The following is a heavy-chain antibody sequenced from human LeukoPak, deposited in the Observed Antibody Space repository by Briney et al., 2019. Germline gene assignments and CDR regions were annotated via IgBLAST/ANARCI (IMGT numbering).Heavy chain of an antibody. V-gene: IGHV4-59*01. CDR1: GGSISSYY. CDR2: ICYSGST. CDR3: AREELSSYYDFWSGPHGAFDI. J-gene: IGHJ3*02. D-gene: IGHD3-3*01. Sequence: SETLSLTCTVSGGSISSYYWSWIRQPPGKGLEWIGYICYSGSTNYNPSLKSRVTISVDTSKNQFSLKLSSVTAADTAVYYCAREELSSYYDFWSGPHGAFDIWGQGTMVTVSS.